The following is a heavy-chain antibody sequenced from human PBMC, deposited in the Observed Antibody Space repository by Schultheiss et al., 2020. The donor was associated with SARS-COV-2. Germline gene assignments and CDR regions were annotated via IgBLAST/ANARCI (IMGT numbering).Heavy chain of an antibody. Sequence: GSLRLSCTVSGGSISSYYWSWIRQPPGKGLEWIGSIYHSGSTNYNPSLKSRVTMSVDTSKNQFSLHLSSVTAADTAVYYCAREGYYYDSSGHFDNWGQGTLVTVSS. V-gene: IGHV4-59*12. CDR2: IYHSGST. CDR3: AREGYYYDSSGHFDN. D-gene: IGHD3-22*01. J-gene: IGHJ4*02. CDR1: GGSISSYY.